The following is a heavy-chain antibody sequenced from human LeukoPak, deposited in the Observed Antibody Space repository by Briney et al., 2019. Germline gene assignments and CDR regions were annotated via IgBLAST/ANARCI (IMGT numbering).Heavy chain of an antibody. CDR2: IIPILGIA. D-gene: IGHD3-9*01. Sequence: ASVKVSCKASGGTFSSYAISWVRQAPRQGPEWMGRIIPILGIANYAQKFQGRVTITADKSTSTAYMELSSLRSEDTAVYYCAILVTYYYYGMDVWGQGTTVTVSS. J-gene: IGHJ6*02. CDR1: GGTFSSYA. V-gene: IGHV1-69*04. CDR3: AILVTYYYYGMDV.